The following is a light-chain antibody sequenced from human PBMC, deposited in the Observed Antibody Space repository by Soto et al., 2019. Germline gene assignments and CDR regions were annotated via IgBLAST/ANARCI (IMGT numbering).Light chain of an antibody. CDR3: QQYNSWPPHT. CDR1: QSVSSN. V-gene: IGKV3-15*01. Sequence: EVVMTQSPATVSVSPGERATLSCRASQSVSSNLAWYQQKPGQAPRLLIYGASTRATGTPARFSGSGSGTEFTLTISSLQSEDFAGYYCQQYNSWPPHTFGQGTKLEIK. J-gene: IGKJ2*01. CDR2: GAS.